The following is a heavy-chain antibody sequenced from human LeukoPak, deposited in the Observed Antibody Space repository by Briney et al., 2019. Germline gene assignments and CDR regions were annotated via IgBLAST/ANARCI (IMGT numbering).Heavy chain of an antibody. CDR1: GFTVSSNY. Sequence: PGGSLRLSCAASGFTVSSNYMSWVRQAPGKGLEWVSVIYSGGSTYYADSVKGRFTISRDNSRNTLYLQMNSLRVEDTAVYYCARVNWEAFDYWGQGTLVTVSS. V-gene: IGHV3-66*02. CDR2: IYSGGST. D-gene: IGHD7-27*01. CDR3: ARVNWEAFDY. J-gene: IGHJ4*02.